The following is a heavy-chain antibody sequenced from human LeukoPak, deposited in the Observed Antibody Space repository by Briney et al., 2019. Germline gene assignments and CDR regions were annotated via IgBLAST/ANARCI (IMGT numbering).Heavy chain of an antibody. J-gene: IGHJ4*02. Sequence: GGSLRLSCAASGFTFSSYGMHWVRQAPGKGLEWVAFIRYDGSNKYYADSVKGRFTISRDNSKNTLYLQMNSLRAEDTAVYYCAKGGFPFDILTGYYGQFDYWGQGTLVTVSS. CDR2: IRYDGSNK. CDR1: GFTFSSYG. D-gene: IGHD3-9*01. V-gene: IGHV3-30*02. CDR3: AKGGFPFDILTGYYGQFDY.